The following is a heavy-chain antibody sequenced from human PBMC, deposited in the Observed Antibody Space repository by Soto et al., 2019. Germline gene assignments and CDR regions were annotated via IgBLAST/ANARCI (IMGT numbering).Heavy chain of an antibody. D-gene: IGHD4-17*01. J-gene: IGHJ4*02. Sequence: GGSLRLSCAASGFTFSSYAMNWVRQAPGKGLEWVSHISGGGGTTYYADSVKGRFAISRDNSKNTLYLQMNSLRAEDTAVYYCAKDHYGDYSFDYWGQGTLVTVSS. V-gene: IGHV3-23*01. CDR2: ISGGGGTT. CDR3: AKDHYGDYSFDY. CDR1: GFTFSSYA.